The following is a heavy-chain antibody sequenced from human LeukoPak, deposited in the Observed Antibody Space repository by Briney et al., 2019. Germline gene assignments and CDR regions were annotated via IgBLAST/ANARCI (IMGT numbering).Heavy chain of an antibody. Sequence: SETLSLTCTVSGGSISSCYWSWIRQPAGKGLEWIGRIYTSGSTNYNPSLKSRVTMSVDTSKNQFSLKLSSVTAADTAVYYCAREALVVVPAAIHFDYWGQGTLVTVSS. CDR3: AREALVVVPAAIHFDY. J-gene: IGHJ4*02. D-gene: IGHD2-2*01. CDR1: GGSISSCY. V-gene: IGHV4-4*07. CDR2: IYTSGST.